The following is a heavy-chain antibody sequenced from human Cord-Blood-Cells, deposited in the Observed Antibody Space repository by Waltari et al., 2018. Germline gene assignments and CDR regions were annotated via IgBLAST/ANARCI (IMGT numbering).Heavy chain of an antibody. Sequence: QVQLQQWGAGLLTPSETLSLTCAGYGVSFSGYSWSRNRQHSGKGLEWMVEINHSGSTNYNPSLKSRVTISVDTSKNQFSLKLSSVTAADTAVYYCARHDPLGYCSGGSCHYFDYWGQGTLVTVSS. D-gene: IGHD2-15*01. CDR1: GVSFSGYS. CDR3: ARHDPLGYCSGGSCHYFDY. CDR2: INHSGST. J-gene: IGHJ4*02. V-gene: IGHV4-34*01.